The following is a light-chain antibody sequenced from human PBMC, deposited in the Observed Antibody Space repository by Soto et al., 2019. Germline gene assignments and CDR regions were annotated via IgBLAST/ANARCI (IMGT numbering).Light chain of an antibody. V-gene: IGKV1-17*01. CDR3: LQHNSYPWT. J-gene: IGKJ1*01. CDR1: QDITSD. CDR2: AAS. Sequence: DIQMTQSPSSLSASVGDRVTITCRANQDITSDLGWFQQKPGKAPKRLIYAASSLQSGVPSRFSGSASGTEFTLTISSLQPEDFATYYCLQHNSYPWTFGQGTKVEIK.